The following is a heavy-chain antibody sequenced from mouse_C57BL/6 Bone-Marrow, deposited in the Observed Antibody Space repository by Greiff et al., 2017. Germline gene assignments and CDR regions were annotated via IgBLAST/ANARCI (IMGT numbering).Heavy chain of an antibody. Sequence: QVQLQQSGAELARPGASVKLSCNASGYTFTSYGISWVKQRTGQGLEWIGEIYPRSGNTAYNDKFSGKATLTTDKSSSTAYMELRSMTSVGAAVYVCERVGNYNYYAMDYWGQGTSVTVSS. CDR2: IYPRSGNT. D-gene: IGHD2-1*01. V-gene: IGHV1-81*01. CDR1: GYTFTSYG. CDR3: ERVGNYNYYAMDY. J-gene: IGHJ4*01.